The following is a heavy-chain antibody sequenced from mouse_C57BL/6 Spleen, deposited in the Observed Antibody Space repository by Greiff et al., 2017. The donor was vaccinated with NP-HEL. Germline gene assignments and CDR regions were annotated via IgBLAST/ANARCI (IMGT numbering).Heavy chain of an antibody. CDR1: GYTFTSYW. V-gene: IGHV1-64*01. D-gene: IGHD2-1*01. Sequence: LKQSGAELVKPGASVKLSCKASGYTFTSYWMHWVKQRPGQGLEWIGMIHPNSGSTNYNEKFKSKATLTVDKSSSTAYMQLSSLTSEDSAVYYCARSGNSYWYFDVWGTGTTVTVSS. CDR3: ARSGNSYWYFDV. J-gene: IGHJ1*03. CDR2: IHPNSGST.